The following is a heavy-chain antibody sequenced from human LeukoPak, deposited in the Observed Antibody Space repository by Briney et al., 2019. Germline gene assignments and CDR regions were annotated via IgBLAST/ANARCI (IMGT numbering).Heavy chain of an antibody. D-gene: IGHD2-2*01. Sequence: PSETLSLTCTVSGGSISTYYWSWIRQPPGKGLEWIGSIYYSGSTYYNPSLKSRVTISVDTSKNQFSLKLSSVTAADTAVYYCARRARPAAMRRGNNWFDPWGQGTLVTVSS. CDR2: IYYSGST. CDR3: ARRARPAAMRRGNNWFDP. V-gene: IGHV4-59*05. J-gene: IGHJ5*02. CDR1: GGSISTYY.